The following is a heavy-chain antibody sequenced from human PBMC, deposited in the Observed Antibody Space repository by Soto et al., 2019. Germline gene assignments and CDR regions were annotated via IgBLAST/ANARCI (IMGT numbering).Heavy chain of an antibody. CDR1: GFTFSSYW. CDR2: ISNDGSS. CDR3: ARLPNKSPQN. V-gene: IGHV3-74*01. J-gene: IGHJ1*01. Sequence: EVQLVESGGGLVQPGGSLRLSCVASGFTFSSYWMHWVRQAPGKGLVWVSSISNDGSSIYADPVKGRFTISRDNAKNTLYLQMNSLRAEHTAVYYCARLPNKSPQNWGQGTLVIVSP.